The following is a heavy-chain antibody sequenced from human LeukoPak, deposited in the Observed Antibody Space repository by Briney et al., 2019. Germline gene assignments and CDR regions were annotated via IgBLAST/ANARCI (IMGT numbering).Heavy chain of an antibody. Sequence: GASVKVSCKASGYTFTSYVISWVRQAPGQGLEWMGWISAYNGNTNYAQKLQGRVTMTTDTSTSTAYMELRSLRSDDTAVYYCARDRYLEREYNWFDPWGQGTLVTVSS. V-gene: IGHV1-18*01. CDR3: ARDRYLEREYNWFDP. CDR1: GYTFTSYV. D-gene: IGHD1-20*01. J-gene: IGHJ5*02. CDR2: ISAYNGNT.